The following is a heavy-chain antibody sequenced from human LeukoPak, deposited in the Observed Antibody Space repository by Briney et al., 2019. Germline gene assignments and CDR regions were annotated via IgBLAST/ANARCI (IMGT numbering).Heavy chain of an antibody. D-gene: IGHD2-2*01. CDR3: ARDFLHSSTSRPFDY. V-gene: IGHV3-21*01. J-gene: IGHJ4*02. Sequence: GGSLRLSCAASGSTFGAYTMNWVRQAPGKGLEWVSCIFSRSESIFYADSVKGRLTISRDNAKNSLYLQMDSLRAEDTAVYYCARDFLHSSTSRPFDYWGQGTLVTVSS. CDR2: IFSRSESI. CDR1: GSTFGAYT.